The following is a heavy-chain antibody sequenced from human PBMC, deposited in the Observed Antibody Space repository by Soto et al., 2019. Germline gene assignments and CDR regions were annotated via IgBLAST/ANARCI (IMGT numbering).Heavy chain of an antibody. CDR1: GFTFSSYA. J-gene: IGHJ4*02. CDR3: AKGGQQLEQDY. Sequence: EVQLLESGGGLVQPGGSLRLSCAASGFTFSSYAMSWVRQPPGKGLEWVSAISGSGGSKYYADSVKGRFTISRDNSKNTMYLQMTRLTAEDKAVYYCAKGGQQLEQDYWGQGTQVTVSS. V-gene: IGHV3-23*01. D-gene: IGHD6-13*01. CDR2: ISGSGGSK.